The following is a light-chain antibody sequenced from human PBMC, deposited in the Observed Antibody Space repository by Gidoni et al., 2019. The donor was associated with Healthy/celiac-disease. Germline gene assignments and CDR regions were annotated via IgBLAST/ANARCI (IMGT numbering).Light chain of an antibody. V-gene: IGLV2-11*01. CDR2: DVS. J-gene: IGLJ2*01. CDR1: SSDVGGYNY. CDR3: CSYAGSYTP. Sequence: QSALTQPRSVSGSPGQSVTISCTGTSSDVGGYNYVSWYQQHPGKAPKLMIYDVSKRPSGVPDRFSSSKSGNTASLTISGLQAEDEADYYCCSYAGSYTPFGGGTKLTVL.